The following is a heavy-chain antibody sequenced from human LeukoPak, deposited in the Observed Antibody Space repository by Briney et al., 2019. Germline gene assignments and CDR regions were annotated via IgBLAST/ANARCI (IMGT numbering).Heavy chain of an antibody. CDR2: INHSGST. CDR1: GGSFSGYY. V-gene: IGHV4-34*01. D-gene: IGHD3-10*01. CDR3: ARIRTRKWFGEFSWYFDY. Sequence: PSETLSLTCAVYGGSFSGYYWSWIRQPPGKGLEWIGEINHSGSTNYNPSLKSRVTISVDTSKNQFSLKLSSVTAADTAVYYCARIRTRKWFGEFSWYFDYWGQGTLVTVSS. J-gene: IGHJ4*02.